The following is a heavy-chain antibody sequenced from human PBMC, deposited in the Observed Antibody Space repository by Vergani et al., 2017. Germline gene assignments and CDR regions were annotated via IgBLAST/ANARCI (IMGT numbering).Heavy chain of an antibody. V-gene: IGHV4-59*01. CDR2: IYYSGNT. Sequence: QLQLQESGPGLVKPSETLSLTCTVSGGSISSYYWSWIRQPPGKGLEWFGNIYYSGNTNYNPSLKSPVTISVDTSKNQFSLKLSSVTAADTAVYYCARDRQQLDYWGQGTLVTVSS. CDR1: GGSISSYY. CDR3: ARDRQQLDY. D-gene: IGHD6-13*01. J-gene: IGHJ4*02.